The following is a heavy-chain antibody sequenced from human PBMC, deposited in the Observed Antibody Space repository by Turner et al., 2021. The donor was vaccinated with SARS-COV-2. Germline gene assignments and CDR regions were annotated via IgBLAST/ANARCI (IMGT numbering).Heavy chain of an antibody. Sequence: QVHLVQSGAKVKKPGASVKVSCKASGYTFTGYYMHWVRQAPGQGLEWMVWINPNSGDTNYAQKFQGRVTMTRDTSISTAYMELSRLRSDDTAVYYCARGTYYYDISAYRNDAFDIWGQGTMVTVSS. D-gene: IGHD3-22*01. CDR2: INPNSGDT. CDR3: ARGTYYYDISAYRNDAFDI. J-gene: IGHJ3*02. V-gene: IGHV1-2*02. CDR1: GYTFTGYY.